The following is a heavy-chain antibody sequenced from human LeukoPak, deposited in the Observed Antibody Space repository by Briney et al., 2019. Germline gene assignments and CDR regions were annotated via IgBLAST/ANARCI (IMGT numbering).Heavy chain of an antibody. CDR1: GFTFSPLG. J-gene: IGHJ4*02. D-gene: IGHD3-10*01. CDR3: ARDLSYSLEY. Sequence: GGSLRLSCAASGFTFSPLGMNWVRQAPGKGLEWVSYISSSSSIIYYVDSVKGRFTISRDNAKNSLYLQMNSLRDEDTAVYYCARDLSYSLEYWGQGTLVTVSS. V-gene: IGHV3-48*02. CDR2: ISSSSSII.